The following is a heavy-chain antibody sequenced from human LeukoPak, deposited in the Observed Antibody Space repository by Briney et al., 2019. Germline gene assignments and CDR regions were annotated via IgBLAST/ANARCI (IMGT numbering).Heavy chain of an antibody. Sequence: SETLSLTCAVSGGSISSSNWWSWVRPPPGKGLEWIGEIYHSGSTNYNPSLKSRVTISVDKSKNQFSLKLSSVTAADTAVYYCAREHIVVVTARNAFDIWGQGTMVTVSS. J-gene: IGHJ3*02. V-gene: IGHV4-4*02. CDR3: AREHIVVVTARNAFDI. CDR2: IYHSGST. D-gene: IGHD2-21*02. CDR1: GGSISSSNW.